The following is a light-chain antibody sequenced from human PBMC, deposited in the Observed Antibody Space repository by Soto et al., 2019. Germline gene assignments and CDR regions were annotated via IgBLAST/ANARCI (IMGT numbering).Light chain of an antibody. J-gene: IGKJ1*01. Sequence: EMVMTQSPATLSVSPGETATLSCGASQSVSSSLAWYQQKPGQAPRLLIYGASTRATGIPARFSGSGSGTQFTRTISSLQSEDFAVYYCLQYNNWPRTFGQGTKVDIK. CDR3: LQYNNWPRT. CDR2: GAS. V-gene: IGKV3-15*01. CDR1: QSVSSS.